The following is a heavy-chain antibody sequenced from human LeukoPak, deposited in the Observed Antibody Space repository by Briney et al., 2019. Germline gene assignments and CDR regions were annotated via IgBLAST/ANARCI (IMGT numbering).Heavy chain of an antibody. D-gene: IGHD5-24*01. Sequence: PSETLSLTCTVSDGPINGYSWTWTRQSAGKGLEWVGRIHATGSTNYNPSLRSRVSMSIDTPNKQFSLNLTSVTAADTAIYYCARIQYGFYSYMDIWGRGTRVTVSS. J-gene: IGHJ6*03. CDR1: DGPINGYS. CDR2: IHATGST. CDR3: ARIQYGFYSYMDI. V-gene: IGHV4-4*07.